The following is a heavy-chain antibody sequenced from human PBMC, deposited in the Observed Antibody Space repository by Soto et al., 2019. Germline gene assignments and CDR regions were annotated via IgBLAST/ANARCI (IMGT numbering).Heavy chain of an antibody. D-gene: IGHD3-10*01. CDR1: GFTFDYYW. CDR2: VHSDGTTT. CDR3: ARGDRGGFDL. Sequence: EVQLVESGGGLVQPGASLRLSCAASGFTFDYYWMHWVRQAPGKGLVWVSRVHSDGTTTTYADSVKGRLTISRDNARNTVSLQMSSLRAEDTAIYYCARGDRGGFDLWGHGTVVTVSS. V-gene: IGHV3-74*01. J-gene: IGHJ3*01.